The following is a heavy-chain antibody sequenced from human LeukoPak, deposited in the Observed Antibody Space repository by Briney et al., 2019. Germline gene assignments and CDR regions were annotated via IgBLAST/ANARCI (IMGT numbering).Heavy chain of an antibody. CDR2: IYYTGST. CDR1: GGSIRSYY. V-gene: IGHV4-59*12. J-gene: IGHJ4*02. Sequence: SETLSLTCSVSGGSIRSYYWNWIRQPPGKRLEWIGYIYYTGSTNYNPSLKSRVTISVDTSKNQFSLKLSSVTAADTAVYYCARDRYCSGGSCYSGGHDYWGQGTLVTVSS. D-gene: IGHD2-15*01. CDR3: ARDRYCSGGSCYSGGHDY.